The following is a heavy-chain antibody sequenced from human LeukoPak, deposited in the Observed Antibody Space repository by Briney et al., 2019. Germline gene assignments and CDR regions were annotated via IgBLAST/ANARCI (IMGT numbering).Heavy chain of an antibody. Sequence: PGGSLRLSCAASGFTFSSYSMDWVRQAPGKGLEWVSAISGSGGSTYYADSVKGRFTISRDNSKNTLYLQMNSLRAEDTAVYYCAKGPVGATTFDYWGQGTLVTVSS. D-gene: IGHD1-26*01. J-gene: IGHJ4*02. CDR3: AKGPVGATTFDY. CDR1: GFTFSSYS. CDR2: ISGSGGST. V-gene: IGHV3-23*01.